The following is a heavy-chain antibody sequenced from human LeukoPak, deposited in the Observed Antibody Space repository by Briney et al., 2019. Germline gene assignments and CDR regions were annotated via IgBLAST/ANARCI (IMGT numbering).Heavy chain of an antibody. Sequence: AAWXWXXXXPSRGLEWLGRTYYRSKWYNDYAVSVKSRITINPDTSKNQFSLQLNSVTPEDTAVYYCARSDREGGLGLDYWGQGTLVTVSS. CDR3: ARSDREGGLGLDY. V-gene: IGHV6-1*01. J-gene: IGHJ4*02. CDR1: AA. D-gene: IGHD1-14*01. CDR2: TYYRSKWYN.